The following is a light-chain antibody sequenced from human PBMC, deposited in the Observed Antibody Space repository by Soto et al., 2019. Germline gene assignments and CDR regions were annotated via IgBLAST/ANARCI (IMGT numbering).Light chain of an antibody. CDR1: SSNIGAAYE. V-gene: IGLV1-40*01. Sequence: QSVLTQPPSVSGAPGQRVTISCTGSSSNIGAAYEVHWYQQLPGAAPKLLIFDNINRPPGVPDRFSGSKSGTSASLAITGLQAEDEADYYCQSYDSSLLYVFGTGTKLTVL. CDR3: QSYDSSLLYV. CDR2: DNI. J-gene: IGLJ1*01.